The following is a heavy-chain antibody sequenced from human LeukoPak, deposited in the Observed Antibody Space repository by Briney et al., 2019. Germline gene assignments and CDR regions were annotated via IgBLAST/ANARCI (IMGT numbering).Heavy chain of an antibody. CDR1: GFTFSSYG. CDR3: AAEWIQLWCFDY. D-gene: IGHD5-18*01. V-gene: IGHV3-30*02. CDR2: IRYDGSNK. J-gene: IGHJ4*02. Sequence: GGSLRLSCAASGFTFSSYGMHWVRQAPGKGLEWVAFIRYDGSNKYYADSVKGRFTISGDNSKNTLYLQMNSLRAEDTAVYYCAAEWIQLWCFDYWGQGTLVTVSS.